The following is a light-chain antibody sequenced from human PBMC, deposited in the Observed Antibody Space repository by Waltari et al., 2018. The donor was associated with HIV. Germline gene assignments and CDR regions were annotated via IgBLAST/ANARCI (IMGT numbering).Light chain of an antibody. Sequence: DIVMTQSPDSLSVSLGERATINCKSGRGLLYGSNNKNRLAWYQQRPGQPPKLLISWASTRESGVPDRFSGSGSGTDFTLTINSLQAEDVAVYYCQQFSLSPPLTFGGGTKVEIK. V-gene: IGKV4-1*01. CDR1: RGLLYGSNNKNR. J-gene: IGKJ4*01. CDR3: QQFSLSPPLT. CDR2: WAS.